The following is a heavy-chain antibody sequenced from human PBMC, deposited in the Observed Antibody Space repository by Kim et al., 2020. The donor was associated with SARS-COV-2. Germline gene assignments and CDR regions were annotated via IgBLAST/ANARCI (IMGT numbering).Heavy chain of an antibody. Sequence: GGSLRLSCAASGFAFSSYAMSWLRQAPGKGLEWVSVFSGSPVTTYYADSVRGRFTISRDNSKNTLYLQMISLRAEDSAVYYCAKAPAGTCRGAYCYPFDFWGLGTLVTVSS. J-gene: IGHJ4*02. CDR2: FSGSPVTT. CDR3: AKAPAGTCRGAYCYPFDF. D-gene: IGHD2-21*01. CDR1: GFAFSSYA. V-gene: IGHV3-23*01.